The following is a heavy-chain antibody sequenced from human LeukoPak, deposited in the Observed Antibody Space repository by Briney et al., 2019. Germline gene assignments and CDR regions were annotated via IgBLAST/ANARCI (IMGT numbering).Heavy chain of an antibody. Sequence: SETLSLTCTVSGGSISSYYWSWIRQPPGKGLEWIGYIYSSGRTSYNPSLKSRVTISVDTSNNQFSLRLSSVTAADTAVYYCARSEVGYCSTTRCFYMDVWGKGTTVTVSS. V-gene: IGHV4-59*01. CDR3: ARSEVGYCSTTRCFYMDV. CDR2: IYSSGRT. D-gene: IGHD2-2*01. J-gene: IGHJ6*03. CDR1: GGSISSYY.